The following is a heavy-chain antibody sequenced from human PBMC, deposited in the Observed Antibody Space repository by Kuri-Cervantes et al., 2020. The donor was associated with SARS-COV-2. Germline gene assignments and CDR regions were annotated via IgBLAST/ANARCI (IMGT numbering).Heavy chain of an antibody. D-gene: IGHD5-18*01. CDR2: IYYSGST. V-gene: IGHV4-39*07. J-gene: IGHJ4*02. CDR1: GGSISSSSYY. Sequence: SETLSLTCTASGGSISSSSYYWGWIRQPPGKGLVWIGSIYYSGSTNYNPSLKRRVTISVDTSKNQFSLKLSSVTAADTAVYYFARGYSLIDYWGQGTLVTVSS. CDR3: ARGYSLIDY.